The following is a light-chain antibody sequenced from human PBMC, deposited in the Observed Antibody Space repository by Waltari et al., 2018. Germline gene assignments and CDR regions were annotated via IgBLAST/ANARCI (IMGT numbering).Light chain of an antibody. Sequence: QSVLTQPPSASGTPGQRVTISCSGSSSNIGRNYVYWYQQLPGKEPKQLNDRKNQRPSGVPDRFSGSKSGTSASLAISGLRSEDEADYYCAAWDDSLSAHVVFGGGTKLTVL. CDR3: AAWDDSLSAHVV. V-gene: IGLV1-47*01. CDR2: RKN. J-gene: IGLJ2*01. CDR1: SSNIGRNY.